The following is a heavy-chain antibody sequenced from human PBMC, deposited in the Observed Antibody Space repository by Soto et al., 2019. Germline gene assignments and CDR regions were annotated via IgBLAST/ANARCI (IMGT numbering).Heavy chain of an antibody. CDR2: ILDTGTTV. CDR3: VKNSGWFNT. Sequence: EFQVSESGGGWVQPGGSLRLSCAASGFPFSSPDMSWVRQAPGKGLEWVSTILDTGTTVFYADSVKGRFTVSRDNAHNSLSVQMNNLRADDTAVYYCVKNSGWFNTWGQGTQVAVSS. J-gene: IGHJ5*02. D-gene: IGHD3-10*01. CDR1: GFPFSSPD. V-gene: IGHV3-23*01.